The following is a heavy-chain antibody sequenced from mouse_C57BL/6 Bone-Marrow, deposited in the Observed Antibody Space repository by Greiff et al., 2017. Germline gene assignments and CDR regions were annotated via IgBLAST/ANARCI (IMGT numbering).Heavy chain of an antibody. D-gene: IGHD1-1*01. J-gene: IGHJ3*01. CDR1: GFTFSSYA. V-gene: IGHV5-4*01. Sequence: DVHLVESGGGLVKPGGSLKLSCAASGFTFSSYAMSWVRQTPEKRLEWVATISDGGSYTYYPDNVKGRFTISRDNAKNNLYLQMSHLKSEDTAMYYCAREGYYGSFAYWGQGTLVTVSA. CDR2: ISDGGSYT. CDR3: AREGYYGSFAY.